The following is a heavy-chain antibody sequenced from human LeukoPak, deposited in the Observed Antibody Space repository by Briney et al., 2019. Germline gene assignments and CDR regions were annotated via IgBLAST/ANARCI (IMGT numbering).Heavy chain of an antibody. V-gene: IGHV1-8*01. CDR2: MNPNSGNT. D-gene: IGHD1-26*01. CDR1: GYTFTSYD. Sequence: GASVKVSCKASGYTFTSYDINWVRQATGQGLEWMGWMNPNSGNTGYAQKFQGRVTMTRNTSISTAYMELSSLRSEDTAVYYCARGLTHHQWERLPGGWFDPWGQGTLVTVSS. CDR3: ARGLTHHQWERLPGGWFDP. J-gene: IGHJ5*02.